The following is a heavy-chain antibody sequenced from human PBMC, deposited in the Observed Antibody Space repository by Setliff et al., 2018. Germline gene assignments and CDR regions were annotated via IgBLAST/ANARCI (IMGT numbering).Heavy chain of an antibody. J-gene: IGHJ3*01. Sequence: KASETLSLTCAVYGGSFSGYYWSWIRQPPGKGLEWIGEINHSGITNYNPSLKSRVTMSVDTSKNQFSLKLNSLTAADTAVYYCARPLEESFGGVRGSDAFDVWGQGTMVTVSS. CDR3: ARPLEESFGGVRGSDAFDV. CDR2: INHSGIT. CDR1: GGSFSGYY. V-gene: IGHV4-34*01. D-gene: IGHD3-16*01.